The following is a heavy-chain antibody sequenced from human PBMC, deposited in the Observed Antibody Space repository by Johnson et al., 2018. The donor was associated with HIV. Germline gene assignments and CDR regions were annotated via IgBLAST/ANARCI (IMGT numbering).Heavy chain of an antibody. J-gene: IGHJ3*02. CDR3: ARDRGRLISYGLDAFDI. Sequence: VQLVESGGGLVQPGRSLRLSCAASGFTVSSNYMSWVRQAPGKGLEWVSVIYSGGSTYYADSVKGRFTISRDNAKNSLYLQMNSLRAEDTAVYYCARDRGRLISYGLDAFDIWGQGTMVTVSS. CDR2: IYSGGST. CDR1: GFTVSSNY. D-gene: IGHD5-18*01. V-gene: IGHV3-66*01.